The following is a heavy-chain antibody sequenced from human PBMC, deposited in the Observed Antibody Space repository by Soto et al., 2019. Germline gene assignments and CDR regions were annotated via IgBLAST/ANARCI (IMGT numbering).Heavy chain of an antibody. J-gene: IGHJ4*02. CDR1: GFTFSISW. CDR3: AAGFPPDV. CDR2: IKGDGSEK. V-gene: IGHV3-7*01. Sequence: EVHLVESGGGLVQPGGSLTLSCAASGFTFSISWMNWVRQAPGKGLEWVANIKGDGSEKYYVDSVKGRFTISRDNAKNALYLQMNSLRAEDTAVYYCAAGFPPDVGGQGTLGTVSS. D-gene: IGHD2-21*01.